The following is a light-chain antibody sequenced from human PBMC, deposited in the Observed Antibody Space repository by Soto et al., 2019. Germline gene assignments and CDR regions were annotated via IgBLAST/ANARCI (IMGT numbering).Light chain of an antibody. V-gene: IGKV1-39*01. CDR3: QQSYGTPRT. CDR1: QSISSY. Sequence: DIQMTQSPSSLSASVGDRVTITCRASQSISSYLNWYQQKPGKAPKLLIYAASSLQSRVPSRFSRSGSGTDLNLTINSPQSEDFATYYCQQSYGTPRTFGQGTHVEIK. J-gene: IGKJ1*01. CDR2: AAS.